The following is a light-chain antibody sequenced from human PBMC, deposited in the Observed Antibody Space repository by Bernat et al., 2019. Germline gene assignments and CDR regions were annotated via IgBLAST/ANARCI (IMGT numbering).Light chain of an antibody. CDR1: QSLLRSDQKTT. CDR3: MQSTLLPWT. Sequence: DIVLTQTPLSLSVTPGQPASISCKSSQSLLRSDQKTTLYWYLQKPGQPPQLLEASNRFYGVPERFGGSGSGTDFALHISRVETEDVGIYYGMQSTLLPWTFGQGTKLEIK. CDR2: EAS. J-gene: IGKJ1*01. V-gene: IGKV2D-29*01.